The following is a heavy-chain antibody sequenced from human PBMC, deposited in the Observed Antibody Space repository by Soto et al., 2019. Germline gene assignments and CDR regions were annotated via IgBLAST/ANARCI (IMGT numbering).Heavy chain of an antibody. CDR2: ISPMFGAA. CDR1: GGTFNTYA. J-gene: IGHJ4*02. D-gene: IGHD3-10*01. Sequence: QVQLVQSGAEMKKPGSSVKVSCQSSGGTFNTYAMNWVRQAPGQGPEWMGDISPMFGAANYAPKFQGRVTITADESTGTSYMQLSSLTSEDTALYFCAREVQVHTPAFGYWGKGTLVTVSS. CDR3: AREVQVHTPAFGY. V-gene: IGHV1-69*19.